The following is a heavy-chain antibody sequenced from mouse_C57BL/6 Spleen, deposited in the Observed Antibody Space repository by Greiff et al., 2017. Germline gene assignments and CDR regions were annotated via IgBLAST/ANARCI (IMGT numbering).Heavy chain of an antibody. CDR3: ARSGVGYLFDY. V-gene: IGHV1-69*01. CDR1: GYTFTSYW. D-gene: IGHD2-2*01. Sequence: QVQLKQPGAELVMPGASVKLSCKASGYTFTSYWMHWVKQRPGQGLEWIGEIDPSDSYTNYNQKFKGKSTLTVDKSSSPAYMQLSSLTSEDSAVYYLARSGVGYLFDYWGQGTTLTVSS. J-gene: IGHJ2*01. CDR2: IDPSDSYT.